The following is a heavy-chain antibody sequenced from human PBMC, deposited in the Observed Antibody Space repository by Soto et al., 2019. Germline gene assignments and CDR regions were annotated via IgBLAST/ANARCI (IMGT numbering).Heavy chain of an antibody. Sequence: QVQLVQSGAEVKKPGSSVKVSCKASGGTFSSYTISWVRQAPGQGLEWMGRIIPILGIANYAQKFQGRVTITADKSTSTAYMELSSLRSEDTAVYYCAIEAYGDYGWFDPWGQGTLVTVSS. V-gene: IGHV1-69*08. CDR2: IIPILGIA. J-gene: IGHJ5*02. CDR3: AIEAYGDYGWFDP. D-gene: IGHD4-17*01. CDR1: GGTFSSYT.